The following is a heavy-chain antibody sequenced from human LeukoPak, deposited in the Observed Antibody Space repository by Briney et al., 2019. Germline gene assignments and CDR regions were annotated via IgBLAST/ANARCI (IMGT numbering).Heavy chain of an antibody. Sequence: SETLSLTCTVSGGSISSYYWSWIRQPPGKGLEWIGCIYYSGSTNYNPSLKSRVTISVDTSKNQFSLKLSSVTAADTAVYYCAGRGYSGYDPGYWGQGTLVTVSS. CDR3: AGRGYSGYDPGY. V-gene: IGHV4-59*01. CDR2: IYYSGST. CDR1: GGSISSYY. D-gene: IGHD5-12*01. J-gene: IGHJ4*02.